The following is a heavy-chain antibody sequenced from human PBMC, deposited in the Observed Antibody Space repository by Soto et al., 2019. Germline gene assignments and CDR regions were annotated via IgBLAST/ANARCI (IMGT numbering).Heavy chain of an antibody. CDR2: ISSSSSYI. Sequence: EVPLVESGGGLVKPGGSLRLSCAASGFTFSSYSMNWVRQAPGKGLEWVSSISSSSSYIYYADSVKGRFTISRDNAKNSLYLQMNSLRAEDTAVYYCARDPYRSSSWYSVHYYGMDVWGQGTTVTVSS. CDR1: GFTFSSYS. D-gene: IGHD6-13*01. J-gene: IGHJ6*02. CDR3: ARDPYRSSSWYSVHYYGMDV. V-gene: IGHV3-21*01.